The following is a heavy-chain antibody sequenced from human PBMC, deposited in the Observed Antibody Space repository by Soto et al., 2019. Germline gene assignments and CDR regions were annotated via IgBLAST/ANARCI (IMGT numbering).Heavy chain of an antibody. CDR1: GFTFSSYA. D-gene: IGHD3-9*01. CDR3: ANEGDILTGYRYYFDY. J-gene: IGHJ4*02. V-gene: IGHV3-23*01. Sequence: EVQLLESGGGLVQPGGSLRLSCAASGFTFSSYAMSWVRQAPGKGLEWVSAISGSGGSTYYADSVKGRFTISRDNSKNTRYLQMNSLRAEDTAVYYCANEGDILTGYRYYFDYWGQGTLVTVSS. CDR2: ISGSGGST.